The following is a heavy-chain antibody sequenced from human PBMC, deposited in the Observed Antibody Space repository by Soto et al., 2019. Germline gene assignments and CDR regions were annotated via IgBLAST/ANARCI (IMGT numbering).Heavy chain of an antibody. CDR3: ARGNHRWLQLWYFDL. Sequence: QVQLVQSGAEVKKPGSSVKVSCKASGGTFSNYPISWVRQAPGPGLEWMGGIIPIFGTVNYAQKFQGRVTITADESTSIAYMEQSRLRSEDSAVYYCARGNHRWLQLWYFDLWGRGTLVTVSS. J-gene: IGHJ2*01. CDR1: GGTFSNYP. V-gene: IGHV1-69*12. D-gene: IGHD1-1*01. CDR2: IIPIFGTV.